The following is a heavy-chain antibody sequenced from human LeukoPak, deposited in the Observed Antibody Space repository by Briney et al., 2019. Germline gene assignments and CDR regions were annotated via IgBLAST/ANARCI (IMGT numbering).Heavy chain of an antibody. J-gene: IGHJ3*02. CDR1: GGSISSYY. CDR3: ARVGAVAVMRGPAFDI. CDR2: IYYSGST. D-gene: IGHD6-19*01. V-gene: IGHV4-59*01. Sequence: SETLSLTCTVSGGSISSYYWSWIRQPPGKGLEWIGYIYYSGSTNYNPHLKSRVTISVDTSKNQFSLKLSSVTAADTAVYYCARVGAVAVMRGPAFDIWGQGTMVTVSS.